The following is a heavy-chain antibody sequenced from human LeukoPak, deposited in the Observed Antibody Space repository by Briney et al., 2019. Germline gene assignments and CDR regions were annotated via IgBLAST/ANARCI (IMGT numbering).Heavy chain of an antibody. D-gene: IGHD3-22*01. V-gene: IGHV3-23*01. CDR1: GFTFSSYA. CDR3: ARYYDSSGPPSLNYGMDV. J-gene: IGHJ6*02. Sequence: GGSLRLSCAASGFTFSSYAMSWVRQVPGKGLEWVSVISGSGGGTYYADSVKGRFTISRDNSKNTLYLQMNSLRAEDTAVYYCARYYDSSGPPSLNYGMDVWGQGTTVTVSS. CDR2: ISGSGGGT.